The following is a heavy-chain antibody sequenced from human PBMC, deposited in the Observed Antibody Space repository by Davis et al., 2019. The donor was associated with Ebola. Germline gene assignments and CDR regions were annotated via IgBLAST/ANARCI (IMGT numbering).Heavy chain of an antibody. Sequence: GESLKISCAASEFTFSSYEMNWVRQAPGKGLEWVSYIDSSASTTYYADSVKGRFTISRDNAKNSLFLQMNSLTAEDTALYYCAREPPFCGGDCLDYWGQGTLVTVSS. CDR1: EFTFSSYE. CDR3: AREPPFCGGDCLDY. D-gene: IGHD2-21*01. V-gene: IGHV3-48*03. CDR2: IDSSASTT. J-gene: IGHJ4*02.